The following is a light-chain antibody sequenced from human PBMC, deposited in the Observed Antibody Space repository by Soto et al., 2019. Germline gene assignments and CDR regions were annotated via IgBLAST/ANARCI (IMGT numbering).Light chain of an antibody. CDR2: DVT. J-gene: IGLJ3*02. CDR3: SSFAGSNNVV. V-gene: IGLV2-8*01. Sequence: QSVLTQPPSASGSPGQSVTISCAGTSSDIGSYDHVSWYQQHPGEAPKLMIYDVTKRPSGVPDRFSGSKSGNAASLTVSGLQTEDEADYYCSSFAGSNNVVFGGGTKLTVL. CDR1: SSDIGSYDH.